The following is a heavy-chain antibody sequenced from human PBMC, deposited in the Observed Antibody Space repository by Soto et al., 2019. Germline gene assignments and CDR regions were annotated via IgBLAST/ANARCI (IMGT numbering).Heavy chain of an antibody. V-gene: IGHV1-2*02. CDR1: GYTFTGYY. CDR3: ARSTYSSWPYYYYYYGMDV. Sequence: ASVKVSCKASGYTFTGYYMHWVRQAPGQGLEWMGWINPNSGGTNYAQKFQGRVTMTRDTSISTAYMELSRLRSDDTAVHYCARSTYSSWPYYYYYYGMDVWGQGTAVTVSS. CDR2: INPNSGGT. J-gene: IGHJ6*02. D-gene: IGHD6-13*01.